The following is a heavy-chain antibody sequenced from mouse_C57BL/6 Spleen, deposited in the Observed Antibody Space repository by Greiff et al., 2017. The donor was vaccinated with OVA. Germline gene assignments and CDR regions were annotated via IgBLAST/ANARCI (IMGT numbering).Heavy chain of an antibody. CDR3: ARGAQLNYFDY. J-gene: IGHJ2*01. CDR1: GYAFSSSW. CDR2: IYPGDGDT. Sequence: VQLVESGPELVKPGASVKISCKASGYAFSSSWMNWVKQRPGKGLEWIGRIYPGDGDTNYNGKFKGKATLTADKSSSTAYMQLSSLTSEDSAVYFCARGAQLNYFDYWGQGTTLTVSS. V-gene: IGHV1-82*01.